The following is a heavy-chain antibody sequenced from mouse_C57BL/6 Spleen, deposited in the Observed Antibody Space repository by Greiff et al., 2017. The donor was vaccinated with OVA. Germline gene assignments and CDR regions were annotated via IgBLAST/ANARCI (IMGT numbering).Heavy chain of an antibody. CDR1: GYAFTNYL. CDR2: INPGSGGT. D-gene: IGHD2-5*01. Sequence: QVQLKQSGAELVRPGTSVKVSCKASGYAFTNYLIEWVKQRPGQGLEWIGVINPGSGGTNYTEKFKGKATLTADKSSSTAYMQLSSLTSEDSAVYFCARGGYSNSWYYFDYWGQGTTLTVSS. CDR3: ARGGYSNSWYYFDY. V-gene: IGHV1-54*01. J-gene: IGHJ2*01.